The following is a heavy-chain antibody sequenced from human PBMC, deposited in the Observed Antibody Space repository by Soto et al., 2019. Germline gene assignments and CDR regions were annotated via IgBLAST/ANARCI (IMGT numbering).Heavy chain of an antibody. CDR3: ARDRRYCSSTSCYRRSGWFDP. CDR1: GYTFTGYY. Sequence: ASVKVSCKVSGYTFTGYYMHWVRQAPGQGLEWMGWINPNSGGTNYAQKFQGWVTMTRDTSISTAYMELSRLRSDDTAVYYCARDRRYCSSTSCYRRSGWFDPWGQGTLVTVSS. D-gene: IGHD2-2*02. CDR2: INPNSGGT. V-gene: IGHV1-2*04. J-gene: IGHJ5*02.